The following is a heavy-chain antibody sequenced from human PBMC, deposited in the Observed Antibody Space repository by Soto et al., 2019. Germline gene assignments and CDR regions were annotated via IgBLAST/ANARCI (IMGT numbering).Heavy chain of an antibody. Sequence: GGSLRLSCAASGFTFSSYSMNWVRQAPGKGLEWVSYISSSSSTIYYADSVKGRFTISRDNAKNSLYLQMNSLRDEDTAVYYCASPNYYYYGMDVWGQGTTVTVSS. J-gene: IGHJ6*02. V-gene: IGHV3-48*02. CDR3: ASPNYYYYGMDV. CDR1: GFTFSSYS. CDR2: ISSSSSTI.